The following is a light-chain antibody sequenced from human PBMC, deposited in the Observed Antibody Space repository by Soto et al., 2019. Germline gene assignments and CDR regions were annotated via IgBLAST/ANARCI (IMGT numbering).Light chain of an antibody. CDR3: QQSFSTPDI. CDR2: AAS. CDR1: QSVNDY. J-gene: IGKJ2*01. V-gene: IGKV1-39*01. Sequence: DFQVTQSPSSLSASVGDRVTITCRASQSVNDYLNWYQQRPGKAPRLLIYAASTLHSGVPSRFSGSGIGTDFSLTITSLQPEEFATYYCQQSFSTPDIFGQRTKLEIK.